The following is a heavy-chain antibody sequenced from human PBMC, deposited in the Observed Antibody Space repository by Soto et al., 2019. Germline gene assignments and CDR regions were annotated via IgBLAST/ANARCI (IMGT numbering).Heavy chain of an antibody. CDR2: IYYSGST. D-gene: IGHD3-10*01. Sequence: PSETLSLTCTVSGGSISSYYWSWIRQPPGKGLEWIGYIYYSGSTNYNPSLKSRVTISVDTSKNQFSLKLSSVTAADTAVYYCARDSGYGLGDYYYGMDVWGQGTTVTVSS. CDR1: GGSISSYY. V-gene: IGHV4-59*01. J-gene: IGHJ6*02. CDR3: ARDSGYGLGDYYYGMDV.